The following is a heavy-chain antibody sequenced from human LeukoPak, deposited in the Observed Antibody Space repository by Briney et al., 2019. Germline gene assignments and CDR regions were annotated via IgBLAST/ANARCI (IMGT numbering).Heavy chain of an antibody. CDR3: AKDGGEYYDSSGYKPAEYFQH. CDR1: GFTFSSYA. D-gene: IGHD3-22*01. V-gene: IGHV3-23*01. CDR2: ISGSGGST. J-gene: IGHJ1*01. Sequence: SGGSLRLSCAASGFTFSSYAMSWVRQAPGKGLEWVSAISGSGGSTYYADSVKGRFTISRDNSKNTLYLQMNSLRAEDTAVYYCAKDGGEYYDSSGYKPAEYFQHWGQGTLVTVSS.